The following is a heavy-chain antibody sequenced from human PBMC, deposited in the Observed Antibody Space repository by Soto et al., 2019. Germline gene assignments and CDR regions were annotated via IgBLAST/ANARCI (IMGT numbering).Heavy chain of an antibody. CDR3: ARATTVTSSFFYYGLDV. CDR2: IYYNGNT. Sequence: LPHPYTVSGGPIRNDAFPCSWIRHPPGKGLGWIGHIYYNGNTYYNPSLKSRLTMSSDTSQNQFSLHLSSVIAADSASYFCARATTVTSSFFYYGLDVWGQGTTVT. V-gene: IGHV4-30-4*08. J-gene: IGHJ6*02. CDR1: GGPIRNDAFP. D-gene: IGHD4-17*01.